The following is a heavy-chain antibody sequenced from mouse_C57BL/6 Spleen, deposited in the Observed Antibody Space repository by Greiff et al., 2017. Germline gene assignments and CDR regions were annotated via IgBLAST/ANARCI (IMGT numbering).Heavy chain of an antibody. CDR1: GYAFRSSW. Sequence: VQRVESGPELVKPGASVKISCKASGYAFRSSWMNWVKQRPGKGLEWIGRIYPGDGDTNYIGKFQGKATLTADKSSSTAYMQLSSLTSEDSAVYFCARPTGTEYAMDYGGQGTSVTVSS. D-gene: IGHD4-1*02. J-gene: IGHJ4*01. CDR2: IYPGDGDT. V-gene: IGHV1-82*01. CDR3: ARPTGTEYAMDY.